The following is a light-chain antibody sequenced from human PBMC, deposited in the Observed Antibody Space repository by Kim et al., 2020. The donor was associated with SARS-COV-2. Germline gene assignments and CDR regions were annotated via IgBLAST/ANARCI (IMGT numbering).Light chain of an antibody. Sequence: DIQMTQSPSSVSASVGDRVTITCRASQDISRWLAWYQQKPGKAPLLLISITSSLQSGVPSRFSGSRSGTDFTLTISSLQPEDFATYYCQQSSSFPLTFGGGTKLEI. CDR1: QDISRW. V-gene: IGKV1D-12*01. CDR3: QQSSSFPLT. CDR2: ITS. J-gene: IGKJ4*01.